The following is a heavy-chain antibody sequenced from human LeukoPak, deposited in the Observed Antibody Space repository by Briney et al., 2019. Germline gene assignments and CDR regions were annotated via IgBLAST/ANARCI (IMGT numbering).Heavy chain of an antibody. V-gene: IGHV4-59*08. Sequence: SETLSLTCTVSGGSISSYYWSWIRQPPGKGLEWIGYIYYSGSTNYNPSLKSRVTISVDTSKNQFSLKLSSVTAADTAVYYCARQHQDTYYYGSGSFYFDYWGQGTLVTVSS. CDR2: IYYSGST. CDR3: ARQHQDTYYYGSGSFYFDY. D-gene: IGHD3-10*01. CDR1: GGSISSYY. J-gene: IGHJ4*02.